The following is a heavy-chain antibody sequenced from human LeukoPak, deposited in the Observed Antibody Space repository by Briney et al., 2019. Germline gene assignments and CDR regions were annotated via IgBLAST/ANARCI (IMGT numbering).Heavy chain of an antibody. V-gene: IGHV1-2*02. J-gene: IGHJ6*02. CDR2: IKPNSGGT. Sequence: GPVKVSCKASGYTCSGYYMHWVRQAPGQGLEWMGWIKPNSGGTNYGQKFQGRVSMTRDTSISTAYMELSRLRSDDTAVYYCARDQNGMDVWGQGTTVTVSS. CDR1: GYTCSGYY. CDR3: ARDQNGMDV.